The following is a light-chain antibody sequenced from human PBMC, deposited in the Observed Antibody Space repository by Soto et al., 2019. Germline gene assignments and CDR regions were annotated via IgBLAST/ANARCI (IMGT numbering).Light chain of an antibody. V-gene: IGLV2-14*03. Sequence: QSALTQPASVSGSPGQSITISCTGTSSDVGGYKYVSWYQQHPGKAPKLMIYDIRNRPSGVSNRFSGSKSGNTASLTISGRQAADEAEYYCSSYTSSSTRVFGTGTKLTVL. CDR3: SSYTSSSTRV. CDR1: SSDVGGYKY. J-gene: IGLJ1*01. CDR2: DIR.